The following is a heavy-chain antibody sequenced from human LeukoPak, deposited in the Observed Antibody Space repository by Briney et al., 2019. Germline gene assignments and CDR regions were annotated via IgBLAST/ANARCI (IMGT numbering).Heavy chain of an antibody. CDR2: ISGSGGST. J-gene: IGHJ4*02. D-gene: IGHD3-10*01. CDR3: AKTPAFQGVMNLFDY. Sequence: PGGSLRLSCAASGFTFSSYAMSWVRQAPGKGLEWVSAISGSGGSTYYADSVKGRFTISRDNSKNTLYLQMNSLRAEDTAVYYCAKTPAFQGVMNLFDYWGQGTLVTVSS. V-gene: IGHV3-23*01. CDR1: GFTFSSYA.